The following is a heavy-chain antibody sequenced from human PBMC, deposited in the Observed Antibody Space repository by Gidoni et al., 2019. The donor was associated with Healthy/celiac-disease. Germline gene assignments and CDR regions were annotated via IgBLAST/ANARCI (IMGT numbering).Heavy chain of an antibody. CDR3: ARDPANPQQKLYDILTGYYEEGAFDI. D-gene: IGHD3-9*01. V-gene: IGHV3-30-3*01. Sequence: VAVISYDGSNKYYADSVKGRFTISRDNSKNTLYLQMNSLRAEDTAVYYCARDPANPQQKLYDILTGYYEEGAFDIWGQGTMVTVSS. J-gene: IGHJ3*02. CDR2: ISYDGSNK.